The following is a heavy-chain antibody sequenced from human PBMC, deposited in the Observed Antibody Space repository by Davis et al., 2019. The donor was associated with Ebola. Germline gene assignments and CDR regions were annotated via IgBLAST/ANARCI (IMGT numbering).Heavy chain of an antibody. CDR2: INSDGSST. CDR1: GFTFSSYW. V-gene: IGHV3-74*01. J-gene: IGHJ6*02. CDR3: ARDPRLYYYGMDV. Sequence: GESLKISCAASGFTFSSYWMHWVRQAPGKGLVWVSRINSDGSSTSYADSVKGRFTISRDNAKNTLYLQMNSLRAEDTAVYYCARDPRLYYYGMDVWGQGTTVTVSS.